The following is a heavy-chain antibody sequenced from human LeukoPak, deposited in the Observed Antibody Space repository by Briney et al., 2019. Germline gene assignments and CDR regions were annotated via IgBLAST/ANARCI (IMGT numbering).Heavy chain of an antibody. CDR1: GGTFSSYA. CDR3: AYRNSGSYNGDAFDI. Sequence: SVKVSCKASGGTFSSYAISWVRQARGQGLEWMGGIIPIFGTANYAQKFQGRVTITADESTSTAYMELSSLRSEDTAVYYCAYRNSGSYNGDAFDIWGQGTMVTVSS. D-gene: IGHD1-26*01. CDR2: IIPIFGTA. J-gene: IGHJ3*02. V-gene: IGHV1-69*13.